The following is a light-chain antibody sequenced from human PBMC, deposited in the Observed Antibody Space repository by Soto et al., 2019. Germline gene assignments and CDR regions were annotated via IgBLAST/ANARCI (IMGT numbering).Light chain of an antibody. CDR2: TSN. Sequence: QAVVTQPPSASGTPGQRVTISCSGSSSNIGTNSVSWYLQLPGSAPKLLIYTSNQRPSGVPDRFSGSKSGTSASLAISGLQSEDEAEYFCAAWDDSLNGNVFGSGTKVTVL. V-gene: IGLV1-44*01. CDR3: AAWDDSLNGNV. CDR1: SSNIGTNS. J-gene: IGLJ1*01.